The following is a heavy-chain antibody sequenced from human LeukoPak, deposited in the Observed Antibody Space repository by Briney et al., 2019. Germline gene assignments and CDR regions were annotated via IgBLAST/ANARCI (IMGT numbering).Heavy chain of an antibody. CDR1: GGSISSYY. CDR3: ARWGIVGATLLDYYYGMDV. J-gene: IGHJ6*02. CDR2: IYYSGST. D-gene: IGHD1-26*01. Sequence: SETLTLTCTVSGGSISSYYWSWIRQPPGKGLEWIGYIYYSGSTNYNPSLKSRVTISVDTSKNQFSLKLSSVTAADTAVYYCARWGIVGATLLDYYYGMDVWGQGTTVTVSS. V-gene: IGHV4-59*01.